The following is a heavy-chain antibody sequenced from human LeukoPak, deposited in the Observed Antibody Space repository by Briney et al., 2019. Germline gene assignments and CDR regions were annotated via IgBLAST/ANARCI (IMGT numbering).Heavy chain of an antibody. J-gene: IGHJ3*02. CDR3: AREGVVVIENAFDI. Sequence: SETLSLTCTVSGGSISSYYWSWIRQPAGKGLEWIGRIYTSRSTNYNPSLKSRVTMSVDTSKNQFSLKLSSVTAADTAVYYCAREGVVVIENAFDIWGQGTTVTVSS. V-gene: IGHV4-4*07. D-gene: IGHD3-22*01. CDR1: GGSISSYY. CDR2: IYTSRST.